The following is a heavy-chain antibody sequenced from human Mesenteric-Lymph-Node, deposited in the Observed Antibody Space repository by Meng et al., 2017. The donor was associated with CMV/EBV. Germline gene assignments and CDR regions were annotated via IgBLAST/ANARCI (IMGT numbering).Heavy chain of an antibody. J-gene: IGHJ4*02. Sequence: TVSGGSISSSNYYWGWIREPPGKGLEWIGSIYYSGSNYYNPSIKSRVTISVDTYKNKFSLKLSSVTAADTAVYYCAGSRQQLEYFDYWGQGTLVTVSS. CDR3: AGSRQQLEYFDY. V-gene: IGHV4-39*01. D-gene: IGHD6-13*01. CDR2: IYYSGSN. CDR1: GGSISSSNYY.